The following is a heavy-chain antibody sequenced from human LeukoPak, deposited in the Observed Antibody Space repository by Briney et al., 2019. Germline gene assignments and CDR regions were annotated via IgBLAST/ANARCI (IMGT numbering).Heavy chain of an antibody. D-gene: IGHD2-8*01. V-gene: IGHV4-39*02. CDR2: IYHSGST. J-gene: IGHJ4*02. Sequence: SETLSLTCNVSGGSISSRSYYWSSLRQPPGKGLEWIATIYHSGSTYYNASLKSRVTISVDTSKSHFSLKLSSVTAADTAMYYCARYTGVNGYYFDYWGQGTLVTVSS. CDR3: ARYTGVNGYYFDY. CDR1: GGSISSRSYY.